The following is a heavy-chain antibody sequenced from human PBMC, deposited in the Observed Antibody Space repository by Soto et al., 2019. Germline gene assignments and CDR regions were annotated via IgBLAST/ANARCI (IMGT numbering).Heavy chain of an antibody. V-gene: IGHV1-69*13. CDR2: IIPIFGTA. CDR1: GGTFSSYA. Sequence: ASVKVSCKASGGTFSSYAISWVRQAPGQGLEWMGGIIPIFGTANYAQKFQGRVTITADESTSTAYMELSSLRSEDTAVYYCARVPEPQEGYNLDYWGQGTLVTVSS. CDR3: ARVPEPQEGYNLDY. J-gene: IGHJ4*02. D-gene: IGHD1-1*01.